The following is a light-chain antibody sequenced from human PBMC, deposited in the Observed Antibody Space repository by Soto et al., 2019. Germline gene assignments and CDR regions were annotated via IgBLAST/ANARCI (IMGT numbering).Light chain of an antibody. CDR1: QNIYSN. Sequence: VSAGERVTLSGRASQNIYSNLAWYQQRPVQAPRLLIYRASTRPTGAPASFSGSASGTDFTLTISRLQSEDFTVYSCLQYHNLWAFGEGTKGDIK. CDR2: RAS. CDR3: LQYHNLWA. J-gene: IGKJ1*01. V-gene: IGKV3-15*01.